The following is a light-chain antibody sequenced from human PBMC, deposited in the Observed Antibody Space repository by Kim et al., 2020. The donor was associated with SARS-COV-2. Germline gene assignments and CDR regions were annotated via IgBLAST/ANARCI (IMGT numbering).Light chain of an antibody. CDR2: GAS. CDR3: QQYGSSPPWWT. CDR1: QSVSSSY. V-gene: IGKV3-20*01. J-gene: IGKJ1*01. Sequence: GERATRSCRASQSVSSSYLAWYQQKPGQAPRLLIYGASSRATGIPDRFSGSGSGTDFILTISRLEPEDFAVYYCQQYGSSPPWWTFGQGTKVDIK.